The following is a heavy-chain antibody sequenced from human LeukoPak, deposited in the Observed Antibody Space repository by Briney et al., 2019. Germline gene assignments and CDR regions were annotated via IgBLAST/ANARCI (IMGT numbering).Heavy chain of an antibody. V-gene: IGHV4-39*02. CDR2: IYYSGST. CDR1: GGSISSISSNNYH. CDR3: AREMGVVTAHGIDV. D-gene: IGHD4-23*01. J-gene: IGHJ6*02. Sequence: PSETLSLTCVVSGGSISSISSNNYHWGWIRQPPGKGLEWIGSIYYSGSTYYNPSLKSRVTISVDTSKNQFSLKLSSVTAADTALYYCAREMGVVTAHGIDVWGQGTTVTVSS.